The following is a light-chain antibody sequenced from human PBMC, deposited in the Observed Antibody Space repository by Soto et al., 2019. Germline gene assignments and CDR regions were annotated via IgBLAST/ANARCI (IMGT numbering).Light chain of an antibody. CDR2: DAS. J-gene: IGKJ5*01. CDR1: QSISTW. CDR3: QQYDSYLIT. V-gene: IGKV1-5*01. Sequence: DIQMTQSPSSVSASVGDRVTITCRASQSISTWLAWYQHTKGKAPKLLIYDASSLESGVPSRFRGSGSGTEFTLPISRLQPDDFETYYCQQYDSYLITFGQGTRLEIK.